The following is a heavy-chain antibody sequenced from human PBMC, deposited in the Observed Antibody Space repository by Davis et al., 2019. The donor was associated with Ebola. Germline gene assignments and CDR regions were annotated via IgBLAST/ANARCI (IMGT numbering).Heavy chain of an antibody. CDR2: IYYSGST. CDR1: GGSISSYY. D-gene: IGHD3-3*02. CDR3: ARQLGSNYYYYGMDV. J-gene: IGHJ6*02. V-gene: IGHV4-59*08. Sequence: MPSETLSLTCTVSGGSISSYYWSWIRQPPGKGLEWIGYIYYSGSTNYNPSLKSRVTISVDTSKNQFSLKLSSVTAADTAVYYCARQLGSNYYYYGMDVWGQGTTVTVSS.